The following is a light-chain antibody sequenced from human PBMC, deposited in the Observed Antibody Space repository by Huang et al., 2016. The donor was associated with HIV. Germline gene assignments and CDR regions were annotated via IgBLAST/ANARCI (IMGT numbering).Light chain of an antibody. CDR2: VTS. Sequence: EIVLTHSPGTLSLFPGERATLSCGASQSVSSSYLAWYRQRPGQAPRLVIYVTSNRATGIPDRFSGSGAGTDFTLTISRLEPEDFAVYYCQQYGSSYTFGQGTKLEIK. J-gene: IGKJ2*01. CDR1: QSVSSSY. V-gene: IGKV3-20*01. CDR3: QQYGSSYT.